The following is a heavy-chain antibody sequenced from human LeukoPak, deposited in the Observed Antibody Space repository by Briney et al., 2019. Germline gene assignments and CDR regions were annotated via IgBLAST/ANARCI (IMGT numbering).Heavy chain of an antibody. V-gene: IGHV4-61*08. D-gene: IGHD3-3*01. CDR1: GGSISSGGYY. CDR3: ARGYYDFWSGYNT. Sequence: SETLSLTCTVSGGSISSGGYYWSWIRQHPGKGLEWIGYIYYSGSTNYNPSLKSRVTISVDTSKNQFSLKLSSVTAADTAVYYCARGYYDFWSGYNTWGQGTLVTVSS. J-gene: IGHJ4*02. CDR2: IYYSGST.